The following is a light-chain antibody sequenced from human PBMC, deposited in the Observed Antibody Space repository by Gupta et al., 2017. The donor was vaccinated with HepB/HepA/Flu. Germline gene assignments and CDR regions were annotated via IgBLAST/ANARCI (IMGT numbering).Light chain of an antibody. V-gene: IGLV2-14*01. CDR1: SSDVGGYNY. CDR3: SSYTSSSTYVV. J-gene: IGLJ2*01. CDR2: DVS. Sequence: QSALTQPASVSGSPGQSITISCPGTSSDVGGYNYVSWYQQHQGKAPKLMIYDVSNRPSGVSNRFSGSKSGNTASLTISGLQAEDEADYYCSSYTSSSTYVVFGGGTKLTVL.